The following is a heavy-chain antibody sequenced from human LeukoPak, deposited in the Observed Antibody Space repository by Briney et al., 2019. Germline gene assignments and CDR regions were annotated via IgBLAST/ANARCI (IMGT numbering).Heavy chain of an antibody. J-gene: IGHJ6*03. V-gene: IGHV4-34*01. CDR2: INHSGSA. CDR3: ARGVAGYYFYCYMDV. D-gene: IGHD2-21*01. Sequence: PGGSLRLSCAASGFTFSDYYMSWIRQPPGKGLEWIGEINHSGSANYNPSLESRVTIPVDTSKNQFSLNLSSVTAADSAVYYCARGVAGYYFYCYMDVWGKGTTVTVSS. CDR1: GFTFSDYY.